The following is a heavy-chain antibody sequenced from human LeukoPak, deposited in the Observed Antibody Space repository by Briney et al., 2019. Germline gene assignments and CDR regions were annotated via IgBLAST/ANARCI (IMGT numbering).Heavy chain of an antibody. CDR1: GFTFSSYG. CDR2: ISYDGSNK. CDR3: AKIVGAPARPDAFDI. V-gene: IGHV3-30*18. D-gene: IGHD1-26*01. J-gene: IGHJ3*02. Sequence: GGSLRLSCAASGFTFSSYGRHWVRQAPGKGLEWVAVISYDGSNKYYADSVKGRFTISRDNSKNTLYLQMNSLRAEDTAVYYCAKIVGAPARPDAFDIWGQGTMVTVSS.